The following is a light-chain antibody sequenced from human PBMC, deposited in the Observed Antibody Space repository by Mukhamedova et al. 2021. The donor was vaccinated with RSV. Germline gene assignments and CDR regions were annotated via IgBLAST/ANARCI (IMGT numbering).Light chain of an antibody. CDR1: QSVKVY. V-gene: IGKV1-39*01. CDR2: AAS. Sequence: VTITCRASQSVKVYLNWYQHKPGKAPKLLIYAASSLQSGVPSRFSGSGSETDFTLTISSLQPEDFAVYYCQQSYSIPYTFG. J-gene: IGKJ2*01. CDR3: QQSYSIPYT.